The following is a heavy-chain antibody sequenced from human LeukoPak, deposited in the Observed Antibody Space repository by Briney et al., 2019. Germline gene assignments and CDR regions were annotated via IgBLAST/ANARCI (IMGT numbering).Heavy chain of an antibody. J-gene: IGHJ4*02. CDR1: GVSISNYY. CDR2: IYYSVSH. V-gene: IGHV4-59*01. D-gene: IGHD2-15*01. Sequence: AETLTLTCTVSGVSISNYYWSWIRQPPGKGLEWIGYIYYSVSHNYNPSLKSRVTISVDTSKNQFSLKLSSVTAADTAVYYCARGSGRPDYWGERPLVTVSS. CDR3: ARGSGRPDY.